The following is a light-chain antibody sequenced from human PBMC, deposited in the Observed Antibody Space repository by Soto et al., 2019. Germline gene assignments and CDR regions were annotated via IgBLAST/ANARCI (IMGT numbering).Light chain of an antibody. J-gene: IGLJ3*02. CDR1: SSNIGSNT. V-gene: IGLV1-44*01. CDR3: AAWDDSLNGLV. CDR2: SNN. Sequence: QSVLTQPPSASGTPGQRVTISCSGSSSNIGSNTVNWYQQLPGTAPKLLIYSNNQRPSGVPDRLSGSKSGTSASLAISGLQSEDEADYYGAAWDDSLNGLVFGGGTKLTVL.